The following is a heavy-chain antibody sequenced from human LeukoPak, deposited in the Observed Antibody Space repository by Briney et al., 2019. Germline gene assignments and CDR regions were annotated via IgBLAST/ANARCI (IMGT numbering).Heavy chain of an antibody. CDR1: GYTFTGYY. CDR3: ARAGIAARGDNYYMDV. V-gene: IGHV1-69*05. D-gene: IGHD6-13*01. CDR2: IIPIFGTA. Sequence: SVKVSCKASGYTFTGYYMHWVRQAPGQGLEWMGGIIPIFGTANYALKFQGRVTITTDESASTAYMELSSLRSEDTAVYYCARAGIAARGDNYYMDVWGKGTTVTVSS. J-gene: IGHJ6*03.